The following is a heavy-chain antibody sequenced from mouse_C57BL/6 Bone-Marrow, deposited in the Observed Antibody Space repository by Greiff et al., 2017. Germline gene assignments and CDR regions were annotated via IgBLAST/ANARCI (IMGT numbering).Heavy chain of an antibody. CDR2: ISNLAYSI. V-gene: IGHV5-15*01. CDR3: ARLPRYYYGSSHWYFDV. CDR1: GFTFSDYG. Sequence: DVMLVESGGGLVQPGGSLKLSCAASGFTFSDYGMAWVRQAPRKGPEWVAFISNLAYSIYYADTVTGRFTISRENAKNTLYLEMSRRRSEYTAMYYCARLPRYYYGSSHWYFDVWGTGTTVTVSS. J-gene: IGHJ1*03. D-gene: IGHD1-1*01.